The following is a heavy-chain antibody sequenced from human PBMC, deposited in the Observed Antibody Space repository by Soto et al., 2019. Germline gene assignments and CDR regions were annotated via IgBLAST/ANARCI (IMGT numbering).Heavy chain of an antibody. D-gene: IGHD3-9*01. CDR2: ISGSGGST. Sequence: GGSLRLSCAASGFTFSSYAMSWVRQAPGKGLEWVSAISGSGGSTYYADSVKGRFTISRDNSKNTLFLQMNSLRAEDTAVYYCARAPDILVYFDYWGQGTLVTVSS. J-gene: IGHJ4*02. V-gene: IGHV3-23*01. CDR3: ARAPDILVYFDY. CDR1: GFTFSSYA.